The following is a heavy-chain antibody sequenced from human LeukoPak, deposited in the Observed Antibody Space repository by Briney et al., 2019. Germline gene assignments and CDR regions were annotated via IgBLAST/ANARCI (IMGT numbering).Heavy chain of an antibody. CDR1: RFTFSIYC. Sequence: GGSLRLSCAASRFTFSIYCMHCVRHAPGKGLVCVSRINSDGNSTSYADSVKGRFTISRDNAKNTLYLQMNSLRAEDTAVYYCARSVRDIVVVPAAPYNWFAPRGQGTLVTVSS. V-gene: IGHV3-74*01. CDR3: ARSVRDIVVVPAAPYNWFAP. D-gene: IGHD2-2*01. CDR2: INSDGNST. J-gene: IGHJ5*02.